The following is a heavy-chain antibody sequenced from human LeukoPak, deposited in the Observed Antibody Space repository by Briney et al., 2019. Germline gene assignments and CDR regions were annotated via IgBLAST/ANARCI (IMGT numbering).Heavy chain of an antibody. V-gene: IGHV3-23*01. Sequence: GESLRLSCAASGFIFTSYAMTWVRQAPGKGLEWVSGISGSGDSTYYADSVKGRFTISRDNSKNTLYLQMNSLRAEDTAVYYCAKYREAAAGTNWFDPWGQGTLVTVSS. CDR1: GFIFTSYA. CDR3: AKYREAAAGTNWFDP. CDR2: ISGSGDST. J-gene: IGHJ5*02. D-gene: IGHD6-13*01.